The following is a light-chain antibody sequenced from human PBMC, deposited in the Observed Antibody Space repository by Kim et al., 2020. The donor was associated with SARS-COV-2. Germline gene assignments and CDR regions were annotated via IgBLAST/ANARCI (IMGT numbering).Light chain of an antibody. V-gene: IGLV2-14*01. CDR3: SSYTSSSTL. CDR2: EVS. Sequence: QSALTQPASVSGSPGQSITISCTGTCSDVGGYNYVSWYQQHPGKAPKLMIYEVSNRPSGVSNRFSGSKSGNTASLTISGLQAEDEADYYCSSYTSSSTLFGGGTQLTVL. J-gene: IGLJ2*01. CDR1: CSDVGGYNY.